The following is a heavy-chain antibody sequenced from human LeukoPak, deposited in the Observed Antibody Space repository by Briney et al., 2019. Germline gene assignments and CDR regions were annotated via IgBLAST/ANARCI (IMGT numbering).Heavy chain of an antibody. D-gene: IGHD3-10*01. CDR3: AKDLWYYGSGSYFDY. Sequence: GGSLRLSCAASGFTFSSTWMHWFRQGAGKGLVWVSRITSDGRTTIYADSVKGRFTISRDNAKNTLYLQMNSLRAEDTAVYYCAKDLWYYGSGSYFDYWGQGTLVTVSS. V-gene: IGHV3-74*01. CDR2: ITSDGRTT. J-gene: IGHJ4*02. CDR1: GFTFSSTW.